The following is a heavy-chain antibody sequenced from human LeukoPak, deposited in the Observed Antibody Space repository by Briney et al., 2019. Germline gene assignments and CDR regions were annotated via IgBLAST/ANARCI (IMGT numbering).Heavy chain of an antibody. Sequence: PSETLSLTCTVSGGSISSSSYYWGWIRQPPGKGLEWIGSIYCSGSTYYNPSLKSRVTISVDTSKNQFSLKLSSVTAADTAVYYCARDWSGSGSFDWYFDLWGRGTLVTVSS. D-gene: IGHD3-10*01. CDR3: ARDWSGSGSFDWYFDL. J-gene: IGHJ2*01. CDR1: GGSISSSSYY. CDR2: IYCSGST. V-gene: IGHV4-39*07.